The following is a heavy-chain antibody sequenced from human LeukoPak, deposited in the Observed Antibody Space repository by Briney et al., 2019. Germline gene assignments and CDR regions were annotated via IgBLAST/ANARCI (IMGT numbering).Heavy chain of an antibody. CDR1: GGSISSYY. CDR3: AGVGVTAEKHYFDY. J-gene: IGHJ4*02. D-gene: IGHD2-21*02. CDR2: IYTSGST. V-gene: IGHV4-4*07. Sequence: PSETLPLTCTVSGGSISSYYWSWIRQPAGKGLEWIGRIYTSGSTNYNPSLKSRVTMSVDTSKNQFSLKLSSVTAADTAVYYCAGVGVTAEKHYFDYWGQGTLVTVSS.